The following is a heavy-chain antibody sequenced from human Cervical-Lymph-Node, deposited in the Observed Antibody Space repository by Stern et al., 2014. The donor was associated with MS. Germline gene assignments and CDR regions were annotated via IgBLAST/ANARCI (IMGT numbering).Heavy chain of an antibody. J-gene: IGHJ4*02. CDR1: GASISSVGYY. V-gene: IGHV4-31*03. D-gene: IGHD3-16*01. CDR2: ISYIGST. CDR3: ARSDRLWGSFDY. Sequence: QVQLQESGPGLVKPSQTLSLTCTVSGASISSVGYYWSWIRQHPGKGLEWIGYISYIGSTYYNPSLKSRVSISVDTSENQFSLNLSSVTAADTALYYCARSDRLWGSFDYWGQGTLVTVSS.